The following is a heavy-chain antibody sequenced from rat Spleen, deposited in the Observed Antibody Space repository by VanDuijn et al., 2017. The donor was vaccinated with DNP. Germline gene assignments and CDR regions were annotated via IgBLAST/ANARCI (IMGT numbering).Heavy chain of an antibody. CDR1: GFSLTTFT. Sequence: QVQLKESGPGLVQPSQTLSLTCTVSGFSLTTFTVAWVRQPPGKGLEWIAAMSSGGRTYYSSPLKSRLSISRDTSKSQVFLKMNSLQTEDTAIYFCTSSSYLYLDYWGQGVMVTVSS. CDR2: MSSGGRT. J-gene: IGHJ2*01. CDR3: TSSSYLYLDY. V-gene: IGHV2-6*01. D-gene: IGHD1-2*01.